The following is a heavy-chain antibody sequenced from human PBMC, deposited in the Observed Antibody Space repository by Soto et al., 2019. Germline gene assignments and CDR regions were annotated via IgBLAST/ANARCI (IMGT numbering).Heavy chain of an antibody. D-gene: IGHD2-2*01. Sequence: QVQLVQSGAEVKKPGASVKVSCKASGYTFTSYGISWVRQAPGRGLEWMGWISAYNGNTNYAQKLQGRVTMTTDTSTSTAYMELRSLRSDDTAVYYCARDLSGVSAGDDAFDIWGQGTMVTVSS. V-gene: IGHV1-18*01. CDR2: ISAYNGNT. CDR3: ARDLSGVSAGDDAFDI. J-gene: IGHJ3*02. CDR1: GYTFTSYG.